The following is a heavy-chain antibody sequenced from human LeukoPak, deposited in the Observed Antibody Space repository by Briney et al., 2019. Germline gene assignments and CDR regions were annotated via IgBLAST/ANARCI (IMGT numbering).Heavy chain of an antibody. CDR2: ITRFNAIL. D-gene: IGHD3-9*01. CDR1: EVIFDDYA. V-gene: IGHV3-9*01. CDR3: ARGDVLTTRLLDS. Sequence: PGGSLRLSCAASEVIFDDYAMHWVRRAPGKGLQWVSGITRFNAILGYVDSVKGRFTISRDSAKNSLYLQMNSLRPEDTAFYYCARGDVLTTRLLDSWGLGTLVTVSS. J-gene: IGHJ4*02.